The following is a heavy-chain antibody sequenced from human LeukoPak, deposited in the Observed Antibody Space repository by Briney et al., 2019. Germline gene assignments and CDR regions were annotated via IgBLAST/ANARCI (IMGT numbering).Heavy chain of an antibody. V-gene: IGHV1-46*01. CDR1: GYTFTSYY. CDR3: ARYYESTPLFDY. D-gene: IGHD3-16*01. J-gene: IGHJ4*02. CDR2: FNPSGGST. Sequence: GASVKVSCKAFGYTFTSYYMHWVRQAAGQGLEWMGIFNPSGGSTSYAQKFQGRVTMTRDTSTSTVYMELSSLRSEDTAVYYCARYYESTPLFDYWGQGTQVTVSS.